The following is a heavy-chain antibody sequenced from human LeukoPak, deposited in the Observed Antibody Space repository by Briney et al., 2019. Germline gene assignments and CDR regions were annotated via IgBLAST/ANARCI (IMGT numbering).Heavy chain of an antibody. CDR1: ELNFSQIG. V-gene: IGHV3-23*01. CDR3: ARAPTRPTLIVYDLYFDS. CDR2: ISGSGGSP. Sequence: PGGSLRLSCVTSELNFSQIGMTWLRQAPGKGLEWVATISGSGGSPFYADSVKARFTISRDNSKNTLYLEMNSLGVEDTAVYYRARAPTRPTLIVYDLYFDSWGQGSLVTVSS. D-gene: IGHD3-22*01. J-gene: IGHJ4*02.